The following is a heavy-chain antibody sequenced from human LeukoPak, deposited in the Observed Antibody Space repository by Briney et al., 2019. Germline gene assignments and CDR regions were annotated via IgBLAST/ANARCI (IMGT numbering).Heavy chain of an antibody. V-gene: IGHV1-2*06. Sequence: ASVKVSCKASGYSFTDGYMHWVRQAPGQGPEWMGRIHPNSGGTNYAQKFQGRVALTRDMSIRTAYMELTSLRSDDTAVYFCARGDRVWHFWGQGTLVTVSS. J-gene: IGHJ4*02. CDR1: GYSFTDGY. CDR3: ARGDRVWHF. CDR2: IHPNSGGT.